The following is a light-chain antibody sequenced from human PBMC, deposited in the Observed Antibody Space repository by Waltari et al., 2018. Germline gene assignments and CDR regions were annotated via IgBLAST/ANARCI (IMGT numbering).Light chain of an antibody. V-gene: IGLV2-14*01. CDR3: SSYTSSSRGV. CDR2: EVS. CDR1: SSDVGGYNY. Sequence: QSALTQPASVSGSPGQSITISCTGTSSDVGGYNYVSWYQQHPGKAPKLMIYEVSNRPSGVSNRFSGSKSGNTASLTISGLQAEDEADYYCSSYTSSSRGVFGTGT. J-gene: IGLJ1*01.